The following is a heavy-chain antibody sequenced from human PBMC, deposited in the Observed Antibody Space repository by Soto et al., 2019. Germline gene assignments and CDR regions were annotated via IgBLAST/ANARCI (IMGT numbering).Heavy chain of an antibody. D-gene: IGHD3-22*01. V-gene: IGHV3-49*04. CDR1: GFTLGDYA. CDR3: TRDRRWYYYDSSGYPTFRY. Sequence: GGSLRLSCTASGFTLGDYAMSWVRQAPGKGLEWVGSIRSKAYGGTTEYAASVKGRFTISRDDSKSIAYLQMNSLKTEDTAVYYCTRDRRWYYYDSSGYPTFRYWGQGTLVTVSS. CDR2: IRSKAYGGTT. J-gene: IGHJ4*02.